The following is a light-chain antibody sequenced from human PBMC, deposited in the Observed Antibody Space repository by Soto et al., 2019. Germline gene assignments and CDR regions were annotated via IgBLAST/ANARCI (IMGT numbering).Light chain of an antibody. CDR2: AAS. CDR1: QSISGY. Sequence: DLQMTQSPSSLSASVGDRVTITCRASQSISGYLNWYQQKLGKAPKLLIYAASSLQSGVPSRFSGSGSGTDFTLTISSLQPEDFATYYCQQSYSTPPTFGQGTKVEIK. V-gene: IGKV1-39*01. J-gene: IGKJ1*01. CDR3: QQSYSTPPT.